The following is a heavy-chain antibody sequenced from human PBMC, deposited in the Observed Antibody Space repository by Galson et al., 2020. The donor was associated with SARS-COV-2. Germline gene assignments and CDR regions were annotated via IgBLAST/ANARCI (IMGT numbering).Heavy chain of an antibody. D-gene: IGHD7-27*01. CDR1: GFTFSSHW. V-gene: IGHV3-74*01. Sequence: ALHGESLKISCAASGFTFSSHWMHWVRQAPGKGLVWVSRIYSEGSSTSYADSVKGRFTISGDNAKNTLYLQMNSLRAEDTAVYYCARGGMGNDYFDYWGQGTLVTVSS. J-gene: IGHJ4*02. CDR3: ARGGMGNDYFDY. CDR2: IYSEGSST.